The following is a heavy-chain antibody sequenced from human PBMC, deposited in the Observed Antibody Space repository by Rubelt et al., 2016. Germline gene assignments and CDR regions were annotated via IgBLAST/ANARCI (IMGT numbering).Heavy chain of an antibody. CDR3: ARCRVVYCSGGSCYPSFDY. CDR2: INHSGST. V-gene: IGHV4-34*01. J-gene: IGHJ4*02. CDR1: GGSFSGYY. D-gene: IGHD2-15*01. Sequence: QVQLQQWGAGLLKPSETLSLTCAVYGGSFSGYYWSWIRQPPGKGLEWIGEINHSGSTNYNPSLKSRVTILVDTSKNQFSRKLSAVTAADTAVYYCARCRVVYCSGGSCYPSFDYWGQGTLVTVSS.